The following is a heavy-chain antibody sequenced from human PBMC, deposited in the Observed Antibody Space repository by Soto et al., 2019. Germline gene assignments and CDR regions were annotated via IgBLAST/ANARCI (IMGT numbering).Heavy chain of an antibody. Sequence: SETLSLTCTVSGGSVTNSNSYWGWIRQSPGKGLEWIGSVYYRGRSYSKSSVKSRVTISVDTSKNQFSLNLNSVTASDTAVYFGAGQRSPVITHAYCDYCGPRALVTVAS. D-gene: IGHD1-20*01. CDR1: GGSVTNSNSY. V-gene: IGHV4-39*01. CDR2: VYYRGRS. J-gene: IGHJ4*02. CDR3: AGQRSPVITHAYCDY.